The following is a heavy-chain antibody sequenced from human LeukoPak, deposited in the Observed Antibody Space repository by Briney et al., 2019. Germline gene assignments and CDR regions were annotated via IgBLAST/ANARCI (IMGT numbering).Heavy chain of an antibody. CDR1: GFIFSAYG. V-gene: IGHV3-48*01. CDR3: ASGYDFSSGSKRGFDN. D-gene: IGHD3-3*01. CDR2: ISSSSTTI. J-gene: IGHJ4*02. Sequence: GGSLRLSCAASGFIFSAYGMDWVRQAQGKGLEWISYISSSSTTIYYADSVKCRFPIFRYNAKSSLFLQMNSLRAEDTAAYYCASGYDFSSGSKRGFDNWGQGTLVTVSS.